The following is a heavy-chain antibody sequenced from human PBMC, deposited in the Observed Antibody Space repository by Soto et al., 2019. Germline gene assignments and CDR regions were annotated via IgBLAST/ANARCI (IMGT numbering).Heavy chain of an antibody. D-gene: IGHD3-16*01. CDR1: RDTFNKYA. Sequence: QVQLVQSGAEVKKPGSSVKVSCKTSRDTFNKYAFNWERQAPGQGLEWMGWIIPIFSSRNYAEKFQGRVTTTADDSTSTAYMELRSLRFEDTAVYYCARGETYLGVWGQGTTVNVSS. CDR3: ARGETYLGV. V-gene: IGHV1-69*01. CDR2: IIPIFSSR. J-gene: IGHJ6*02.